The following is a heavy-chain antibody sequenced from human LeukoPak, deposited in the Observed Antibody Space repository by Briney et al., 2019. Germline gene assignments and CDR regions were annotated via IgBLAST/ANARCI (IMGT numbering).Heavy chain of an antibody. CDR3: ARDVRRSWFDP. D-gene: IGHD3-10*02. J-gene: IGHJ5*02. CDR1: GGSISSSSYY. CDR2: IYTSGST. Sequence: SETLSLTCTVSGGSISSSSYYWSWIRQPAGKGLEWIGRIYTSGSTNYNPSLKSRVTMSVDTSKNQFSLKLSSVTAADTAVYYCARDVRRSWFDPWGQGTLVTVSS. V-gene: IGHV4-61*02.